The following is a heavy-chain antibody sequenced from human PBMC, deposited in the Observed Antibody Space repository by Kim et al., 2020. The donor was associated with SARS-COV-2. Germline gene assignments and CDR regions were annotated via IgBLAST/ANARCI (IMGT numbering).Heavy chain of an antibody. Sequence: SETLSLTCAVYGGSFSGYYWSWIRQPPGKGLEWIGEINHSGSTNYNPSLKSRVTISVDTSKNQFSLKLSSVTAADTAVYYCARGRSVIAAPAYYYGMDVWGQGTTVTVSS. D-gene: IGHD6-6*01. V-gene: IGHV4-34*01. CDR1: GGSFSGYY. CDR3: ARGRSVIAAPAYYYGMDV. CDR2: INHSGST. J-gene: IGHJ6*02.